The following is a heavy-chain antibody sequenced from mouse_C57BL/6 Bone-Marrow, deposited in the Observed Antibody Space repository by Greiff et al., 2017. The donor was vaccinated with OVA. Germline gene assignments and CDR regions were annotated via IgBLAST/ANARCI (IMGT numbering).Heavy chain of an antibody. J-gene: IGHJ3*01. CDR3: ARAITTVVGDWFAY. CDR2: ISDGGSYT. CDR1: GFTFSSYA. D-gene: IGHD1-1*01. V-gene: IGHV5-4*01. Sequence: EVQLVESGGGLVKPGGSLKLSCAASGFTFSSYAMSWVRQTPEKRLEWVATISDGGSYTYYPDNVKGRFTISRDNAKNNLYLQMSHLKSEDTAMYYCARAITTVVGDWFAYWGQGTLVTVSA.